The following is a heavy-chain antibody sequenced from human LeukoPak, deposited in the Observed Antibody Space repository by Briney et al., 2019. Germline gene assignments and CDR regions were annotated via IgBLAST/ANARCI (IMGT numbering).Heavy chain of an antibody. Sequence: SETLSLTCSVSGGSISSYYWTWIRQPPGKGLEWIGYIYYSGSPNYNPSLKSRVTISVDTSNNQFSLKLGSVTAADTAVYYCATGRFSYYYYYMDVWGKGTTVTVSS. CDR3: ATGRFSYYYYYMDV. J-gene: IGHJ6*03. CDR2: IYYSGSP. CDR1: GGSISSYY. D-gene: IGHD3-3*01. V-gene: IGHV4-59*01.